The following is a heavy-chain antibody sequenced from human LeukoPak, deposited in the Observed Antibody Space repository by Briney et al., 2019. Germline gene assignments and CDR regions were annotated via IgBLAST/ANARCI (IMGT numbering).Heavy chain of an antibody. CDR1: GGTFSSYT. CDR2: IIPILGIA. CDR3: ARGGPGYAFDI. J-gene: IGHJ3*02. Sequence: SVKVSCKASGGTFSSYTISWVRQAPGQGLEWMGRIIPILGIANYAQKFQGRVTITADKSTSTAYMELSSLRSEDTVVYYCARGGPGYAFDIWGQGTMVTVSS. V-gene: IGHV1-69*02.